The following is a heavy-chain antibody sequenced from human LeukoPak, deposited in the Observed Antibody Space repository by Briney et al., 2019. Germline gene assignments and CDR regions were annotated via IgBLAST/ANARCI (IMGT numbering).Heavy chain of an antibody. CDR2: IKQDGSEK. CDR1: GFTLSSYW. J-gene: IGHJ3*02. Sequence: GGSLRLSCAASGFTLSSYWMSWVRQAPGKGLEWVANIKQDGSEKYYVDSVKGRFTISRDNAKNSLYLQMNSLRAEDTAVYYCARGKVAVAATDDAFEIWGQGTIVTVSS. CDR3: ARGKVAVAATDDAFEI. V-gene: IGHV3-7*01. D-gene: IGHD6-19*01.